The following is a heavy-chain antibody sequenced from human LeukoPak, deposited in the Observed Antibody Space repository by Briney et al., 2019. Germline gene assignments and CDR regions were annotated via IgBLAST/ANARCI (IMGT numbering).Heavy chain of an antibody. CDR3: AREGGYQYYYAMDV. V-gene: IGHV3-30*02. CDR2: IRYDGSNK. Sequence: GGSLRLSCAAPGFTFSTYDIHWVRQAPGKGLEWVAFIRYDGSNKYYADSVKGRFTISRDNAKNSLYLQMSSLRAEDAAVYYCAREGGYQYYYAMDVWGQGTTVTVSS. CDR1: GFTFSTYD. D-gene: IGHD3-16*01. J-gene: IGHJ6*02.